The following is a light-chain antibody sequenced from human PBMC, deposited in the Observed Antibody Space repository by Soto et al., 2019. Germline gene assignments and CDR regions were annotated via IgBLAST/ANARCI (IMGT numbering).Light chain of an antibody. CDR3: QQRSNSPPWIT. V-gene: IGKV3-11*01. J-gene: IGKJ1*01. CDR1: QSVSIY. CDR2: DAS. Sequence: EIVLTQSPATLSLSPLERATLSCMASQSVSIYLAWYQLKPGQAPRLLIYDASNRSTGIPAKFSGSGSGTDVTLTISSLEPEDSAVYYCQQRSNSPPWITFGQGTKVDI.